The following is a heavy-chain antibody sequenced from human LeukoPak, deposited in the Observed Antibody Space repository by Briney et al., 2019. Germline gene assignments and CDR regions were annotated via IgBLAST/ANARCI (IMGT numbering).Heavy chain of an antibody. Sequence: GGSLRLSCAASGFTFSSYGMHWVRQAPGKGLEWVAFIRYDGSNKYYVDSVKGRFTISRDNAKNSLYLQMNSLRAEDTAVYYCARMVRGSFDYWGQGTLVTVSS. J-gene: IGHJ4*02. CDR1: GFTFSSYG. CDR2: IRYDGSNK. D-gene: IGHD3-10*01. CDR3: ARMVRGSFDY. V-gene: IGHV3-30*02.